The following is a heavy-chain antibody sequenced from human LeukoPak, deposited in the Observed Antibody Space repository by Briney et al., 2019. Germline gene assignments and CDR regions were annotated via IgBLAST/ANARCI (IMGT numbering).Heavy chain of an antibody. CDR2: IIPIFGTA. J-gene: IGHJ6*02. Sequence: SVKVSCKASGGTFSSYAISWVRQAPGQGLEWMGGIIPIFGTANYAQKFQGRVTMTTDTSTSTAYMELRSLRSDDTAVYYCARVSGRYFDWLFPSYYYGMDVWGQGTTVTVSS. V-gene: IGHV1-69*05. D-gene: IGHD3-9*01. CDR3: ARVSGRYFDWLFPSYYYGMDV. CDR1: GGTFSSYA.